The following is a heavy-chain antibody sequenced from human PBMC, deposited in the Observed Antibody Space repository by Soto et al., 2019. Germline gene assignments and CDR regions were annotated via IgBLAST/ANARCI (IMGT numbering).Heavy chain of an antibody. CDR3: AKDFCGGGNCLDAFDI. Sequence: EVHLLESGGGLVQPGGSLRLSCAASGFTFSSYAMNWVRQAPGKGLEWVSTISGSGGSTYYADSVKGRFTISRDNSKNTLYLQMNSLRAEDTAVYYCAKDFCGGGNCLDAFDIWGQGTMVTVSS. CDR1: GFTFSSYA. D-gene: IGHD2-15*01. V-gene: IGHV3-23*01. J-gene: IGHJ3*02. CDR2: ISGSGGST.